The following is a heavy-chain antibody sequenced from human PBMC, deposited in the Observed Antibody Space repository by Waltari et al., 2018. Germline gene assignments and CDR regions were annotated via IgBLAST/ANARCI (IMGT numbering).Heavy chain of an antibody. CDR1: GFTFDNYA. CDR2: ISWNSGSI. CDR3: ARSSGSGTYTSIDY. D-gene: IGHD3-10*01. Sequence: EVQLVESGGGLVQPGKSLRLSCATSGFTFDNYAMNWVRQPPWKGLEWVSDISWNSGSIGYADYVKGRFTISRDNAKNSLYLQMNSVRAEDTAFYYCARSSGSGTYTSIDYWGQGTLVTVSS. J-gene: IGHJ4*02. V-gene: IGHV3-9*01.